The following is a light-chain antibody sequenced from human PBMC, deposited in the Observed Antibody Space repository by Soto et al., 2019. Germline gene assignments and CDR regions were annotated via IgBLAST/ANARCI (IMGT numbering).Light chain of an antibody. V-gene: IGLV1-40*01. CDR1: SSNIGAGYD. J-gene: IGLJ3*02. Sequence: QSVLTQPPSVSGAPGQRVTISCTGTSSNIGAGYDVIWYQQLPGTAPKLLIFGNNSRSSGVPDRFSGSKSGMSASLAITGLQAADEANYYCQSYDNSLSGSRVFGGGTKLTVL. CDR3: QSYDNSLSGSRV. CDR2: GNN.